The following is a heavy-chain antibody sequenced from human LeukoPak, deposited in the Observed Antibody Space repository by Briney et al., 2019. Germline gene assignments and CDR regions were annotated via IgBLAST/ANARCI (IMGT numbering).Heavy chain of an antibody. CDR3: AKEEGILTGYYTVDY. V-gene: IGHV3-23*01. CDR1: GFSFRTYA. CDR2: ISDDSAKT. Sequence: AGGSLRLSCAASGFSFRTYAMSWVRQAPGKGLDWVSAISDDSAKTYYADSVKGRFTISRDNSKNTLYLQMNSLRAEDTAVYYCAKEEGILTGYYTVDYWGQGTLVTVSS. J-gene: IGHJ4*02. D-gene: IGHD3-9*01.